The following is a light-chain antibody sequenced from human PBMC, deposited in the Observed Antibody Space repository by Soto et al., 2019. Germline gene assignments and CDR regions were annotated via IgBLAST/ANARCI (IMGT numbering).Light chain of an antibody. CDR3: SSYTSSNTHNYV. V-gene: IGLV2-14*03. J-gene: IGLJ1*01. Sequence: QSALTQPASVSGSPGQSITISCTGTSSDVGGYNYVSWYQQHPGKAPKLMIYDVSHRPSGVSNRFSGSKSGNTASLTISGLQAEDDADYYCSSYTSSNTHNYVFGTGTKLTVL. CDR2: DVS. CDR1: SSDVGGYNY.